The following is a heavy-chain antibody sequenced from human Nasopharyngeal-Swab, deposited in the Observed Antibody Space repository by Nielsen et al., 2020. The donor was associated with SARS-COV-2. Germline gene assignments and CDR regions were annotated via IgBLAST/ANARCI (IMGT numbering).Heavy chain of an antibody. J-gene: IGHJ4*02. Sequence: GGSLRLSCAASGFTFSRDWMHWVRQPPGKGLVGVSRISPDGRGTSFADSVKGRFTISRDNAKNQLYLQMNRLRAEDTAVYSCAKHTRWSDFDFWGQGTLVTVSS. D-gene: IGHD2-15*01. CDR3: AKHTRWSDFDF. CDR1: GFTFSRDW. V-gene: IGHV3-74*01. CDR2: ISPDGRGT.